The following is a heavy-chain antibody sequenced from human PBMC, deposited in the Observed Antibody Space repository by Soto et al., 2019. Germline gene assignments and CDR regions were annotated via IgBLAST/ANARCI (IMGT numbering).Heavy chain of an antibody. J-gene: IGHJ4*02. V-gene: IGHV3-23*01. CDR2: FSGSGGGT. D-gene: IGHD3-10*01. CDR1: GFTFNIYA. CDR3: AKATGGINTNFDC. Sequence: GGSLRLSCAASGFTFNIYAMSWVRQAPGKGLEWVSTFSGSGGGTYYADSVKGRFTISRDNSKNTLYLQMNSLRAEDTAVYYCAKATGGINTNFDCWGQGTLVTVSS.